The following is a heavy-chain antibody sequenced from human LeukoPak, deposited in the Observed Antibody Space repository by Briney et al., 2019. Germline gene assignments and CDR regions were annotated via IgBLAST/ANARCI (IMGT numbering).Heavy chain of an antibody. Sequence: GGSLRLSCAASGFTYSSYAMSWVRQAPGKGLEWVSAISGSGGSTYYADSVKGRFTISRDNSKNTLYLQMNSLRAEHTAVYYCAKLRLVRNAFDIWGQGTMVTVSS. CDR3: AKLRLVRNAFDI. V-gene: IGHV3-23*01. J-gene: IGHJ3*02. CDR1: GFTYSSYA. D-gene: IGHD6-6*01. CDR2: ISGSGGST.